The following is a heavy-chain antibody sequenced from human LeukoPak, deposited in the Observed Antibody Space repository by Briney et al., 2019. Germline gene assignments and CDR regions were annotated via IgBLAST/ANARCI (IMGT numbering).Heavy chain of an antibody. J-gene: IGHJ4*02. D-gene: IGHD4-23*01. Sequence: ASVKVSCKTAGYTFTNHYMHGVRQAPGQGLEWMGIINPSGTSTTYAQKFQGRVTMTRDTSTSTDFMELSSLRPEDTAVYYCARHDLGGTSPFDYWGQGTLVTVSS. CDR1: GYTFTNHY. CDR2: INPSGTST. V-gene: IGHV1-46*01. CDR3: ARHDLGGTSPFDY.